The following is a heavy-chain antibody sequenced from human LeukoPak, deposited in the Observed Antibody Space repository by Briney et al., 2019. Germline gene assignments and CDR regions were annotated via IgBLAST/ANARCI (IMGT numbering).Heavy chain of an antibody. CDR2: IKSKTDGGTI. CDR3: TTPQDDYGDYVGLDY. J-gene: IGHJ4*02. CDR1: GFTFSNAW. V-gene: IGHV3-15*01. Sequence: PGGSLRLSCAASGFTFSNAWMSWVRQAPGKGLGWVGRIKSKTDGGTIDYAAPVKGRFTISRDDSKNTLYLQMNSLKTEDTAVYYCTTPQDDYGDYVGLDYWGQGTLVTVSS. D-gene: IGHD4-17*01.